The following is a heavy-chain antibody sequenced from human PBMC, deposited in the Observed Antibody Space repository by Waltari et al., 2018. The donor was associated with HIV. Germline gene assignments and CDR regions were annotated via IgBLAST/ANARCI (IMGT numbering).Heavy chain of an antibody. D-gene: IGHD3-10*01. CDR2: INAKTGNP. CDR1: GYTFTNFA. CDR3: GRGPGRSVDY. V-gene: IGHV7-4-1*02. Sequence: QVHLVQSGSELKKPGASVKVSCKASGYTFTNFAMNWVRQAPGQGLEWMGWINAKTGNPTYAQGFTGRFVFSLDTSVTTAYLQISSLKAEDTAVYYCGRGPGRSVDYWGQGTLVTVSS. J-gene: IGHJ4*02.